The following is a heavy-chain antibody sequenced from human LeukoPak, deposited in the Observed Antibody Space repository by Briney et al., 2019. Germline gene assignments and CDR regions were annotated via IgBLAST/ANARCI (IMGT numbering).Heavy chain of an antibody. Sequence: PSETLSLTCTVSGGSISSYYWSWIRQPPGKGLEGIGYIYYSGSTNYNPSLKSRVTISVDTSKNQFSLKLSSVTAADTAVYYCARAAVRGVVDYWGQGTLVTVSS. CDR1: GGSISSYY. D-gene: IGHD3-10*01. CDR3: ARAAVRGVVDY. J-gene: IGHJ4*02. V-gene: IGHV4-59*01. CDR2: IYYSGST.